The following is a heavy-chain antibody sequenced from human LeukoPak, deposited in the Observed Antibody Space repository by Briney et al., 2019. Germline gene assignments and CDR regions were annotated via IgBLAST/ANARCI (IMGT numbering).Heavy chain of an antibody. D-gene: IGHD6-13*01. J-gene: IGHJ4*02. V-gene: IGHV3-20*04. CDR1: GFRFDDYG. CDR2: INRSSGDT. CDR3: ATSRGSWPDYFDY. Sequence: GGSLRLSCAASGFRFDDYGMSWVRQRPGKGLEWVSGINRSSGDTGYADSVKGRFTISRDNAKNSLYLQMNSLRAEDTAVYYCATSRGSWPDYFDYWGQGTLVTVSS.